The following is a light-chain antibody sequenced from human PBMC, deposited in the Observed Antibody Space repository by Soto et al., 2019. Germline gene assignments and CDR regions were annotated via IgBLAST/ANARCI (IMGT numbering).Light chain of an antibody. V-gene: IGKV4-1*01. J-gene: IGKJ5*01. CDR3: QQYYSTPIT. CDR2: WAS. Sequence: DIVMTQSPDSLAVSLGERATINCKSSQSVLYSSNNNNYLAWYQQKPGQPPKLLIYWASTWESGVPDRFSGSGSGTDFTLTISSLQAEDVAVYYCQQYYSTPITFGQGTRLEIK. CDR1: QSVLYSSNNNNY.